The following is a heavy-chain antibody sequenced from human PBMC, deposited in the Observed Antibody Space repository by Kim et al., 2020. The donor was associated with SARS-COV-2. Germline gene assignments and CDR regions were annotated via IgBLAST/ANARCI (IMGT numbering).Heavy chain of an antibody. J-gene: IGHJ4*02. CDR3: ASRGGNGASYCFDS. V-gene: IGHV3-30*07. D-gene: IGHD2-8*01. Sequence: AEGVKGRFTISRENAKSTVYLQMNSMRAEDTAVYYCASRGGNGASYCFDSWGQGTRVTVSS.